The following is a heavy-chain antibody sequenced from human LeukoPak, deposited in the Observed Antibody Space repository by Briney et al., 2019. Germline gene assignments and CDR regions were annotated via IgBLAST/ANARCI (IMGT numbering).Heavy chain of an antibody. J-gene: IGHJ4*02. V-gene: IGHV3-23*01. CDR2: ISGSGGST. CDR1: GFTFRDHY. CDR3: AKDWVVVVVAATYFDY. D-gene: IGHD2-15*01. Sequence: GGSLRLSCAASGFTFRDHYKDWIRQAPGKGLEWVSAISGSGGSTYYADSVKGRFTISRDNSKNTLYLQMNSLRAEDTAVYYCAKDWVVVVVAATYFDYWGQGTLVTVSS.